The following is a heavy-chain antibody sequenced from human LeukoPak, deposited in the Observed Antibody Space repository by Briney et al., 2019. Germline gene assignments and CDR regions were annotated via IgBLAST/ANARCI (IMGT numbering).Heavy chain of an antibody. V-gene: IGHV3-53*04. J-gene: IGHJ4*02. D-gene: IGHD5-18*01. CDR1: GFTVSSNY. CDR3: AREYSYGLDY. CDR2: IYSGGST. Sequence: GESLKISCAASGFTVSSNYMSWVRQAPGKGLEWVSVIYSGGSTYYADSVKGRFTISRHNSKNTLYLQMNSLRAEDTAVYYCAREYSYGLDYWGQGTLVTVSS.